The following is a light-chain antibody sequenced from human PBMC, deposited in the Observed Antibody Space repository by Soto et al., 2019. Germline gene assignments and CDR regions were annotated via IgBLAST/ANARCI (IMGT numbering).Light chain of an antibody. CDR1: QSLLHSNGYNY. Sequence: DIVMTQSPLSLPVTPGEPASISCRSSQSLLHSNGYNYLDWYLQKPGQSPQLLIYLGSHRASGAPDRFSGSASGTDFTLKITRVEAEDVGVYYCMQALQTPWTGGQGPKVEIK. CDR2: LGS. V-gene: IGKV2-28*01. CDR3: MQALQTPWT. J-gene: IGKJ1*01.